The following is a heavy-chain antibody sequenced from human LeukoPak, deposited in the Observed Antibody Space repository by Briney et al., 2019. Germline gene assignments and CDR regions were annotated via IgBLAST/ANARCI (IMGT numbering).Heavy chain of an antibody. CDR1: GFTFSSYS. Sequence: GGSLRLSCAAPGFTFSSYSMNWVRLAPGKGLEWVSSISSSSSYIYYADSVKGRFTISRDNAKNSLYLQMNSLRAEDTAVYYCARDSLARWGASFDYWGQGTLVTVSS. V-gene: IGHV3-21*01. D-gene: IGHD3-16*01. CDR2: ISSSSSYI. J-gene: IGHJ4*02. CDR3: ARDSLARWGASFDY.